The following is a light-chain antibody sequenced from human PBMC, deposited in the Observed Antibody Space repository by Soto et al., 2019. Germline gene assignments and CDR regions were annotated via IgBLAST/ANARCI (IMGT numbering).Light chain of an antibody. V-gene: IGKV3-20*01. CDR2: GAS. J-gene: IGKJ4*01. CDR3: QQYVSSPLT. Sequence: EIVLTLSPGTLSLSPGERATLSCRASQSVSSSYLAWYQQKPGQAPRLLIYGASSRATGIPDRFSGSGSGTDFTLTISRLEPEDFAVYYCQQYVSSPLTFGGGTKVDI. CDR1: QSVSSSY.